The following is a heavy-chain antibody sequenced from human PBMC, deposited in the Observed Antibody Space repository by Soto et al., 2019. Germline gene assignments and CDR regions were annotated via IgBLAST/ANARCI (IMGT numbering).Heavy chain of an antibody. Sequence: WASVKVSCKASGYTFTGYYMHWVRQAPGQGLEWMGWINPNSGGTNYAQKFQGRVTMTRDTSISTAYMELSRLRSDDTAVYYCARGRTMGYSSSWYYCYWGQGTLVTVSS. CDR2: INPNSGGT. CDR3: ARGRTMGYSSSWYYCY. V-gene: IGHV1-2*02. CDR1: GYTFTGYY. J-gene: IGHJ4*02. D-gene: IGHD6-13*01.